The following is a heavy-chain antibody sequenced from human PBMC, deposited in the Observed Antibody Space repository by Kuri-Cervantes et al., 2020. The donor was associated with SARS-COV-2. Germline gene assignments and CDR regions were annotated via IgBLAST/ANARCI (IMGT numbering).Heavy chain of an antibody. CDR1: GVTFSSYW. V-gene: IGHV3-7*01. CDR2: IMQDGSEK. D-gene: IGHD3-3*01. Sequence: GESLKISCAASGVTFSSYWMSWVRQAPGKGLEWVANIMQDGSEKYYVDSVKGRFTISRDNAKNSLYLQMNSLRAEDTAVNYCARDSSRITIFGVFTRYGMDVWGQGTTVTVSS. CDR3: ARDSSRITIFGVFTRYGMDV. J-gene: IGHJ6*02.